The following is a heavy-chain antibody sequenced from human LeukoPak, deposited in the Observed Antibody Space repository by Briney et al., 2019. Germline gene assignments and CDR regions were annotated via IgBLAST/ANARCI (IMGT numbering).Heavy chain of an antibody. D-gene: IGHD2-2*01. CDR3: VRGSTSYDY. J-gene: IGHJ4*02. CDR1: GFTVSSDS. CDR2: IYSGGYT. V-gene: IGHV3-53*01. Sequence: PGGSLRLSCAASGFTVSSDSMSWVRQAPGKGLEWVSIIYSGGYTYYGGSVKGRFTISRDNSKNTLYLQMNSLRGEDTAVYYCVRGSTSYDYWGQGTLVTVSS.